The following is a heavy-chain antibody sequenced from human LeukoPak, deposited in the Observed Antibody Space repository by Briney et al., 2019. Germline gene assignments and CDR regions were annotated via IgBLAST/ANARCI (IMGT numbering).Heavy chain of an antibody. V-gene: IGHV1-18*01. CDR3: ARDFYYDILTGYYNAPVDY. CDR1: GYTFTSYG. D-gene: IGHD3-9*01. Sequence: ASVKVSCKASGYTFTSYGISWVRQAPGQGLEWMGWISAYNGNTNYAQKLQGRVTMTTDTSTSTAYMELRSLRSDDTAVYYCARDFYYDILTGYYNAPVDYWGQGTLVTVSS. J-gene: IGHJ4*02. CDR2: ISAYNGNT.